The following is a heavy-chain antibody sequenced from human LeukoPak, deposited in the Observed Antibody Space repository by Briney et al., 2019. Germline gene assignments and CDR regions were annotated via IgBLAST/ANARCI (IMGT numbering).Heavy chain of an antibody. CDR2: ISGGSEDT. Sequence: GGSLRLSCTASGFTFGSYAMSWVRQAAGKWLEWVSSISGGSEDTYYADSVKGRFTISRDKSKSTLYLQMNRLRAEDTAVYYCARTIAQYSNSWLYFYYGLDVWGRGTTVTVSS. J-gene: IGHJ6*01. D-gene: IGHD6-13*01. CDR3: ARTIAQYSNSWLYFYYGLDV. V-gene: IGHV3-23*01. CDR1: GFTFGSYA.